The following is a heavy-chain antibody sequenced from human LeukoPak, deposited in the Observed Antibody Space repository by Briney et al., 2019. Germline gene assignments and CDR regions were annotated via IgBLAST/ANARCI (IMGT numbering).Heavy chain of an antibody. CDR1: GFTFSSYA. Sequence: PGGSLRLSCAASGFTFSSYAMHWVRQAPGKGLEWVAVISYDGSNKYYADSVKGRFTISRDNSKNTLYLQMNSLRAEDTAVYYCAKERVYGDYLFDYWGQGTLVTVSS. J-gene: IGHJ4*02. CDR3: AKERVYGDYLFDY. V-gene: IGHV3-30-3*01. CDR2: ISYDGSNK. D-gene: IGHD4-17*01.